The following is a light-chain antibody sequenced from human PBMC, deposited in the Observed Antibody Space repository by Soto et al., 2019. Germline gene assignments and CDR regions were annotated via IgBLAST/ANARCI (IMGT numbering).Light chain of an antibody. CDR1: QSLDSY. J-gene: IGKJ4*01. Sequence: EIVLTQCPATMSLSPGERATLSCRASQSLDSYLTWYQQKPGQAPRLLVYDVSKRATGIPVRFSGSGSGTDFTLTISSLEPEDVAIYYCQQRRNWPLTFGGGTKVEIK. V-gene: IGKV3-11*01. CDR3: QQRRNWPLT. CDR2: DVS.